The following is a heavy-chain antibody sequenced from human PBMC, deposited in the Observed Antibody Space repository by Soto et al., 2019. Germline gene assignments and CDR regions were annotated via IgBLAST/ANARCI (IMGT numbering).Heavy chain of an antibody. Sequence: QTLSLTCALSVDSVSSNSAAWNWIRQSPSRGLEWLGRTYYRSKWYNDYAVSVKSRITINPDTSRNQFSLQLNSVTPEDTAVYYCARVKSVPAAMLNYYYYGMDVWGQGTTVTVSS. CDR2: TYYRSKWYN. CDR3: ARVKSVPAAMLNYYYYGMDV. J-gene: IGHJ6*02. D-gene: IGHD2-2*01. CDR1: VDSVSSNSAA. V-gene: IGHV6-1*01.